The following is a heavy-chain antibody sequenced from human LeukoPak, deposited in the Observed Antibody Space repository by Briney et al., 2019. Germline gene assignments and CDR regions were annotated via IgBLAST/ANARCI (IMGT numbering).Heavy chain of an antibody. CDR3: ARHGRELDY. D-gene: IGHD1-26*01. J-gene: IGHJ4*02. Sequence: PSETLSLTCTVSGGSISSSSYYWGWIRQPPGKGLEWIGSIYYSGSTYYNPSLKSRVTISVDTSKNQFSLKLSSVTAADTAVYYCARHGRELDYWGQGTLVTVSS. CDR2: IYYSGST. V-gene: IGHV4-39*01. CDR1: GGSISSSSYY.